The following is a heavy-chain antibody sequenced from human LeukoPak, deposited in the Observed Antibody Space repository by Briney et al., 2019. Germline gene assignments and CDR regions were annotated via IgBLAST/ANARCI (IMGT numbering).Heavy chain of an antibody. CDR2: ISSSSSYI. CDR3: ARDPRDYYGMDV. V-gene: IGHV3-21*01. J-gene: IGHJ6*02. CDR1: GFTFSSYS. Sequence: PGGSLRLSCAASGFTFSSYSMNWVRQAPGKGLEWVSSISSSSSYIYYADSVKGRFTISRDNAKNSLYLQMNSLRAEDTAVYYCARDPRDYYGMDVWGQGTTVTVSS.